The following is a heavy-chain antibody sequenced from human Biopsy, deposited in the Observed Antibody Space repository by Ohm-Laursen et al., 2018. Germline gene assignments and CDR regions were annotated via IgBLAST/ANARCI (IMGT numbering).Heavy chain of an antibody. CDR2: IILILRTT. CDR3: AREAIGYQLPCDD. V-gene: IGHV1-69*11. D-gene: IGHD2-2*01. CDR1: TGTFNSYG. Sequence: GASVKVSCKLPTGTFNSYGIIWARQAPGQGLEWMGRIILILRTTAYAQTFLGRVTITADSHTSTVDMELTSLTSDDTAVYFCAREAIGYQLPCDDWGQGTLVTVSS. J-gene: IGHJ4*02.